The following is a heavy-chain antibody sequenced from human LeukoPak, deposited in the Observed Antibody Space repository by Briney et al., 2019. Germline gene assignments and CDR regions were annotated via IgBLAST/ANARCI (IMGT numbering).Heavy chain of an antibody. D-gene: IGHD3-10*01. CDR2: IKSKTDGGTT. J-gene: IGHJ4*02. Sequence: GGSLRLSCAASGFTFSSYSMNWVRQAPGKGLEWVGRIKSKTDGGTTDYAAPVKGRFTISRDDSKNTLYLQMNSLKTEDTAVYYCTTDKGKTWFGELSTLHFDYWGQGTLVTVSS. V-gene: IGHV3-15*01. CDR3: TTDKGKTWFGELSTLHFDY. CDR1: GFTFSSYS.